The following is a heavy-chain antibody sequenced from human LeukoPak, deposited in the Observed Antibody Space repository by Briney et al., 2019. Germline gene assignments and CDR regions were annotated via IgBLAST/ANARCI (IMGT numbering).Heavy chain of an antibody. J-gene: IGHJ4*02. CDR3: ARYGGYYFDY. V-gene: IGHV4-59*08. D-gene: IGHD3-16*01. CDR1: GGSISTYY. Sequence: SETLSLTCTGSGGSISTYYWTGIRQPPGKGLEWIGYIHNSVTTSTPSLKSRVTTSVHTSKTQSSLNLSSVTAADTAVYYCARYGGYYFDYWGQGTLVTVSS. CDR2: IHNSVT.